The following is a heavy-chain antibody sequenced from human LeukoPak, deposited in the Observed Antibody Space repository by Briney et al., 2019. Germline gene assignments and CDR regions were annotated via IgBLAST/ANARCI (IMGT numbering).Heavy chain of an antibody. CDR2: IIPMFGTA. CDR1: GGSFSSYV. D-gene: IGHD4-23*01. J-gene: IGHJ4*02. Sequence: SSVKVSCKASGGSFSSYVISWVRQAPGQGLEWMGGIIPMFGTANYAQKFQGRVTVTADESTSTAYMELSSLRSEDTAVYYCAREPHDSGGIAFNYWVQGTLVTVSS. V-gene: IGHV1-69*01. CDR3: AREPHDSGGIAFNY.